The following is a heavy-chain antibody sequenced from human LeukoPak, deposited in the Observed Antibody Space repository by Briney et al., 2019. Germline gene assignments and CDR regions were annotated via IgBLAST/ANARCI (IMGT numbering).Heavy chain of an antibody. D-gene: IGHD2-2*03. J-gene: IGHJ3*02. CDR3: ARVGYCSSTSCYLRFGAFDI. CDR2: ISAYNGNT. Sequence: GASVKVSCKASDYTFISYGISWVRQAPGQGLEWMGWISAYNGNTNYAQKLQGRVTMTTDTSTSTAYMELRSLRPDDTAVYYCARVGYCSSTSCYLRFGAFDIWGQGTMVTVSS. V-gene: IGHV1-18*01. CDR1: DYTFISYG.